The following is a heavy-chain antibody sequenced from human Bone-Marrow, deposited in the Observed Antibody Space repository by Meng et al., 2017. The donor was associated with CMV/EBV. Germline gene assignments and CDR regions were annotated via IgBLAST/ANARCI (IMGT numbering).Heavy chain of an antibody. CDR3: ARDANDILTGYYQLGYYYYYYGMDV. J-gene: IGHJ6*02. Sequence: GESLKISCAASGFTFSSYSMNWVRQAPGKGLEWVSSISSSSSYIYYADSVKGRFTISRDNAKNSLYLQMNSLRAEDTAVHYCARDANDILTGYYQLGYYYYYYGMDVWGQGTTVTVSS. D-gene: IGHD3-9*01. CDR2: ISSSSSYI. CDR1: GFTFSSYS. V-gene: IGHV3-21*01.